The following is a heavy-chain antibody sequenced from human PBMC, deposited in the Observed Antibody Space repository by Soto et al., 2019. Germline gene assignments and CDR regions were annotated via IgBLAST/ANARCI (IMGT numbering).Heavy chain of an antibody. CDR3: ARDKSGSYYVGFYY. Sequence: GGSLRLSCAASGFTFSSYAMHWVRQAPGKGLEWVAVISYDGSNKYYADSVKGRFTISRDNSKNTLYLQMNSLRAEDTAVYYCARDKSGSYYVGFYYWGQGTLVTVSS. CDR2: ISYDGSNK. V-gene: IGHV3-30-3*01. J-gene: IGHJ4*02. CDR1: GFTFSSYA. D-gene: IGHD1-26*01.